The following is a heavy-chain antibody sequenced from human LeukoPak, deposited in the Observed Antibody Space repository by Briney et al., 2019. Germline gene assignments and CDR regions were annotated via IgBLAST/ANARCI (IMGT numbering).Heavy chain of an antibody. J-gene: IGHJ4*02. D-gene: IGHD1-26*01. V-gene: IGHV3-23*01. CDR2: ISGSGYNT. Sequence: PGGSLRLSCGLSGFSFSGYGLSWVRQAPGKGLEWVSVISGSGYNTDYADSVKGRFTISRDNSGSTVYLQMNSLRAEDTAKYYCAKHSGSYFHYYFDYWAREPWSPSP. CDR1: GFSFSGYG. CDR3: AKHSGSYFHYYFDY.